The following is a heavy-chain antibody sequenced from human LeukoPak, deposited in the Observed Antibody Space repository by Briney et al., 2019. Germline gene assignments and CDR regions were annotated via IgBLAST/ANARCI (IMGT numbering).Heavy chain of an antibody. CDR3: SRRRDYFDY. V-gene: IGHV3-11*01. CDR1: GFTFTDYY. J-gene: IGHJ4*02. Sequence: GGSLRPSCAASGFTFTDYYISCIRQAPGTRREWVSDISSSGSTIYYADSVKGRFTMSMHNAQNSLYLQMNSLIAEATTIYYCSRRRDYFDYWGQGALVTVSS. CDR2: ISSSGSTI.